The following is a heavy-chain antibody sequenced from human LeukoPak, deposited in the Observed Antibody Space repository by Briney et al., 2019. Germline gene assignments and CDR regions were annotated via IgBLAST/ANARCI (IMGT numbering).Heavy chain of an antibody. D-gene: IGHD2-21*02. V-gene: IGHV1-24*01. CDR3: ATGWSGGDYVRYFDP. Sequence: ASVKVSCKVSGYTLTELSMHWVRQAPGKGLEWMGGFDPEDGETIYAQKFQGRVTMTEDTSTDTAYMGLSSLRSEDTAVYYCATGWSGGDYVRYFDPWGQGTLVTVSS. CDR1: GYTLTELS. J-gene: IGHJ5*02. CDR2: FDPEDGET.